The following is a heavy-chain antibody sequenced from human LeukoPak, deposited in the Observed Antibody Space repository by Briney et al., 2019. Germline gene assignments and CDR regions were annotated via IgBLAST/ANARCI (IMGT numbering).Heavy chain of an antibody. Sequence: SVKVSCKASGGTFSSSAISWVRQAPGQGLEWMGRIIPILGIANYAQKFRGRVTITADKSTSTAYMELSSLRSEDTAVYYCASGGIAAAYWGAFDIWSQGTMVTVSS. CDR2: IIPILGIA. CDR3: ASGGIAAAYWGAFDI. V-gene: IGHV1-69*04. CDR1: GGTFSSSA. D-gene: IGHD6-13*01. J-gene: IGHJ3*02.